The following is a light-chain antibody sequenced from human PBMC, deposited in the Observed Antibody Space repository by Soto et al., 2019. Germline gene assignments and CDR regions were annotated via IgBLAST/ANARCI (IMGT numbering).Light chain of an antibody. J-gene: IGLJ1*01. CDR3: SSFGDRNKI. V-gene: IGLV2-8*01. Sequence: QSALTQPPSASGSPGQSVTISCTGTSGDVGSYNYVSWYQQHPGKAPKLIIYEVTKRPSGVPDRFSGSKSGNTASLTVSGLQPEDEADYYCSSFGDRNKIFGTGTKLTVL. CDR2: EVT. CDR1: SGDVGSYNY.